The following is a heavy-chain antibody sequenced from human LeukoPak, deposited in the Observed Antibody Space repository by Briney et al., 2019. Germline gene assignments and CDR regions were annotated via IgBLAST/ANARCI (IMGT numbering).Heavy chain of an antibody. CDR1: GGSFSGYY. CDR3: ARVSRGNYAIHYYYYYYMDV. D-gene: IGHD1-7*01. V-gene: IGHV4-34*01. J-gene: IGHJ6*03. CDR2: INHSGST. Sequence: NPSETLSLTCAVYGGSFSGYYWSWIRQPPGKGLEWIGEINHSGSTNYNPSLKSRVNISVDTSKNQFSLKLSSVSAADMAVYYCARVSRGNYAIHYYYYYYMDVWGKGTTVTVSS.